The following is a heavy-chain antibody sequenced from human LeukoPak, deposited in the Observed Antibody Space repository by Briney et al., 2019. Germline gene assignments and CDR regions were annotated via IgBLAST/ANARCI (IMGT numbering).Heavy chain of an antibody. Sequence: ASVKVSCKASGYTFTSYAMHWVRQAPGQGLEWMGGIIPIFGTANYAQKFQGRVTITADESTSTAYMELSSLRSEDTAVYYCAREGSIAAAGVYYYYGMDVWGQGTTVTVSS. D-gene: IGHD6-13*01. V-gene: IGHV1-69*13. J-gene: IGHJ6*02. CDR3: AREGSIAAAGVYYYYGMDV. CDR1: GYTFTSYA. CDR2: IIPIFGTA.